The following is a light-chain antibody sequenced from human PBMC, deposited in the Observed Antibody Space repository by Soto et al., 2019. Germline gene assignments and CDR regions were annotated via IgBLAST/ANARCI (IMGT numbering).Light chain of an antibody. CDR1: SSDVGAYDY. J-gene: IGLJ1*01. CDR3: KSYTSSSTLGV. Sequence: QSVLTQPASVSGSPGQSITISCTGTSSDVGAYDYVSWYQQHPGKAPKLMIYEVSNRPSGVSNRFSGSKSGNTASLTISGLQAEDEADYYCKSYTSSSTLGVFGTGTKVTVL. V-gene: IGLV2-14*01. CDR2: EVS.